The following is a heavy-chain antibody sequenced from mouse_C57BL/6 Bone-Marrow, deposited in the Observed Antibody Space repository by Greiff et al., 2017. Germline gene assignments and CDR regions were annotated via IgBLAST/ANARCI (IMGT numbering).Heavy chain of an antibody. CDR3: ARLAPYYAMDY. CDR1: GYTFTSYT. J-gene: IGHJ4*01. Sequence: VQLQESGAELARPGASVKMSCKASGYTFTSYTMHWVKQRPGQGLEWIGYINPSSGYTKYNQKFKDKATLTADKSSSTAYMQLSSLTSEDSAVYDCARLAPYYAMDYWGQGTSVTVSS. V-gene: IGHV1-4*01. CDR2: INPSSGYT.